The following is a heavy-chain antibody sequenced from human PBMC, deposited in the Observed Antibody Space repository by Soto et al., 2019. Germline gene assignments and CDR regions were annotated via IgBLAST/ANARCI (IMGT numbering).Heavy chain of an antibody. CDR3: VRRSKDSHPGSRIFDF. V-gene: IGHV3-23*01. CDR2: ITDTGGDA. J-gene: IGHJ4*02. D-gene: IGHD3-10*01. Sequence: GGSLRLSCVASGLTFGSRAMSWVRQSPGEGLEWVSTITDTGGDAKYADSVRGRFAISRDNSKNTLYLQMSALRAEDSAIYFCVRRSKDSHPGSRIFDFWGRGTLVTVSS. CDR1: GLTFGSRA.